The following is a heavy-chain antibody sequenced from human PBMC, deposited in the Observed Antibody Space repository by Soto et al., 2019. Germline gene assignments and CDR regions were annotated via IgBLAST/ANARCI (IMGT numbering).Heavy chain of an antibody. CDR3: ARADYEILTGSYAMDV. Sequence: SETLSLTCTVSDDVISSHYWYWIRQPAGKGLEWIERVSTNGATNYNPSLESRVTMSGGTSKNKFSMKLTYVNAPDTAVYFCARADYEILTGSYAMDVWGQGTTVTVSS. CDR1: DDVISSHY. V-gene: IGHV4-4*07. D-gene: IGHD3-9*01. J-gene: IGHJ6*02. CDR2: VSTNGAT.